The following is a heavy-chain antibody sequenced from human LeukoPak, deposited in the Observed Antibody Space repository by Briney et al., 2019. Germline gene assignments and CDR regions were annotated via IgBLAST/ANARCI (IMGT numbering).Heavy chain of an antibody. D-gene: IGHD6-19*01. J-gene: IGHJ3*02. Sequence: GGSLRLSCAASGFTFSSYAMSWVRQAPGKGLEWVSAISGSGGSTYYADSVKGRFTIPRDNSKNTLYLQMNSLRAEDTAVYYCAKDKGHIAVAGYYAFDIWGQGTMVTVSS. CDR1: GFTFSSYA. V-gene: IGHV3-23*01. CDR2: ISGSGGST. CDR3: AKDKGHIAVAGYYAFDI.